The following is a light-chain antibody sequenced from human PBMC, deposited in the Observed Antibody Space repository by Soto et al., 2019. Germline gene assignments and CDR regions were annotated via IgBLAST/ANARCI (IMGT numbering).Light chain of an antibody. V-gene: IGKV2-28*01. Sequence: DIVLTQSPLSLPVTPGEPASISCRSSQSLLSSNGYNYLDWYVQRPGQSPHLLIYLASNRASGVPDRFSGSGSGTDCTLKISRMEAEDVGVYYCMQGLSTPLTFGGGTKVEIK. J-gene: IGKJ4*01. CDR1: QSLLSSNGYNY. CDR3: MQGLSTPLT. CDR2: LAS.